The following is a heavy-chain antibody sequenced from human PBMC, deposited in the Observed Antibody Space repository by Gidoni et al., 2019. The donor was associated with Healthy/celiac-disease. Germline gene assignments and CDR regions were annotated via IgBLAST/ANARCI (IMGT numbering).Heavy chain of an antibody. J-gene: IGHJ6*02. CDR3: AKDAQEGWLRLHNVWNYYYYGMDV. CDR2: ISGSGGST. D-gene: IGHD5-12*01. V-gene: IGHV3-23*01. Sequence: EVQLLESGGGLVQPGGSLRLSCAASGFTFSSYAMRWVRQAPGKGLEWVSAISGSGGSTYYADSVKGRFTISRDNSKNTLYLQMNSLRAEDTAVYYCAKDAQEGWLRLHNVWNYYYYGMDVWGQGTTVTVSS. CDR1: GFTFSSYA.